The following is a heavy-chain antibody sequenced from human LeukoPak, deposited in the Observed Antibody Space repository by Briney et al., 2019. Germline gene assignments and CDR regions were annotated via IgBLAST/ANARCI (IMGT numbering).Heavy chain of an antibody. V-gene: IGHV3-23*01. D-gene: IGHD1-1*01. Sequence: GGSLRLSCAASGFTFRTYAMNWVRQAPGKGLEWVSGIGVSGSTYYADSVKGRFTISRDNSKNTLYLQINSLRVEDTAVYYCATALLRASTYMDVWGKGTTATVSS. CDR3: ATALLRASTYMDV. CDR2: IGVSGST. J-gene: IGHJ6*03. CDR1: GFTFRTYA.